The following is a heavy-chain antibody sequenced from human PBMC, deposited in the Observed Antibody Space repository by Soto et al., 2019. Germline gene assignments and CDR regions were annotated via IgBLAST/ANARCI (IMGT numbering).Heavy chain of an antibody. CDR2: ITPIYPTT. CDR1: GGTFYTYT. Sequence: QVQLVQSGAEVRKPGSSVQVSCKASGGTFYTYTFSWVRQAPGQGLEWMGSITPIYPTTNYAEKFQGRLTVTADGSTNTAYMELNSLTSEDTAVYYCARDGSYYDVLTEHYFDVWGQGTLVSVSA. J-gene: IGHJ4*02. D-gene: IGHD3-9*01. CDR3: ARDGSYYDVLTEHYFDV. V-gene: IGHV1-69*15.